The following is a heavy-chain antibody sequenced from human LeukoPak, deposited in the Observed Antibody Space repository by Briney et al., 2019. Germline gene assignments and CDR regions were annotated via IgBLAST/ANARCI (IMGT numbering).Heavy chain of an antibody. CDR2: INHSGST. V-gene: IGHV4-34*01. CDR3: ARGLVVGYYYMDV. CDR1: GGSFSGYY. D-gene: IGHD2-2*01. J-gene: IGHJ6*03. Sequence: SETLSLTCAVYGGSFSGYYWSWIRQPPGKGLEWIGEINHSGSTNYNPSLKSRVTISVDTSKNQFSLKLSSVTAADTAVYYCARGLVVGYYYMDVWGKRTTVTVSS.